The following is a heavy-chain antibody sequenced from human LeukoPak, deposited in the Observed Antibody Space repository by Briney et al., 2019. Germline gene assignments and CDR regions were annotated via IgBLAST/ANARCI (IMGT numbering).Heavy chain of an antibody. Sequence: PGGSLRLSCAASGFTFSSYAMHWVRQAPGKGLEWVAVISYDGSNKYYADSVKGRFTISRDNSKNTLYLQMNSLRAEDTAVYYCARDQNEYQLRYFDYWGQGTLVTVSS. CDR2: ISYDGSNK. V-gene: IGHV3-30-3*01. J-gene: IGHJ4*02. CDR3: ARDQNEYQLRYFDY. CDR1: GFTFSSYA. D-gene: IGHD2-2*01.